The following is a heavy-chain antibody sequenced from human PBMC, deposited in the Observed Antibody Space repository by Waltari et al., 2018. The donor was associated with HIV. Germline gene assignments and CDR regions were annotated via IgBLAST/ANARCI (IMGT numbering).Heavy chain of an antibody. CDR1: GGPISNYY. J-gene: IGHJ6*02. D-gene: IGHD3-3*01. CDR3: ARDRSGYPYYYGLDV. V-gene: IGHV4-59*01. CDR2: IYDSGST. Sequence: QVQLQESGPGLVKPSETLSLTCTVSGGPISNYYWSWIRQPPGKGLEWIAYIYDSGSTNYNPSLKSRVTISLDTSKNQFSLKLTSVTAADTAVYYCARDRSGYPYYYGLDVWGQGTTVSVSS.